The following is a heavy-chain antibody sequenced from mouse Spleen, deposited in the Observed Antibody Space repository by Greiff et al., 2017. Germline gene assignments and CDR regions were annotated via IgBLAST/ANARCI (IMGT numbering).Heavy chain of an antibody. CDR3: ANLDSSGYDY. Sequence: QVQLQQPGAELVMPGASVKLSCKASGYTFTSYWMHWVKQRPGQGLEWIGEIDPSDSYTNYNQKFKGKATLTVDKSSSTAYMQLSSLTSEDSAVYYCANLDSSGYDYWGQGTTLTVSS. J-gene: IGHJ2*01. V-gene: IGHV1-69*01. CDR1: GYTFTSYW. D-gene: IGHD3-2*02. CDR2: IDPSDSYT.